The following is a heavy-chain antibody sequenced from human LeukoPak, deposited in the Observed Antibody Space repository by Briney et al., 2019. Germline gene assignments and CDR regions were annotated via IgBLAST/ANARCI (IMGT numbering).Heavy chain of an antibody. CDR1: GDSFSGYY. CDR2: VNDRGTT. J-gene: IGHJ4*02. Sequence: SETLSRTCAVYGDSFSGYYWSWIRQSPGTGLESIGEVNDRGTTNYNPNLKSRVTISVVTSSNQFSLKLTSVTAADTALYFCATRRGGPYPYYFDHWDQGALVTVSS. D-gene: IGHD2-15*01. V-gene: IGHV4-34*01. CDR3: ATRRGGPYPYYFDH.